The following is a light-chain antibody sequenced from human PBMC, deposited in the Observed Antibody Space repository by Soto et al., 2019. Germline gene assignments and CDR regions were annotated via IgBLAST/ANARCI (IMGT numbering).Light chain of an antibody. J-gene: IGKJ1*01. CDR3: QQYDNWTPWT. CDR1: QRVSNN. CDR2: ATS. V-gene: IGKV3-15*01. Sequence: EIVMTQSPATLSVSPGERATLSCRASQRVSNNLAWYQQKPGQVPRLLIYATSTRATDIPARFSGSGSGTDFTLTISSLQSEHFAIYYCQQYDNWTPWTFGQGSKVRIK.